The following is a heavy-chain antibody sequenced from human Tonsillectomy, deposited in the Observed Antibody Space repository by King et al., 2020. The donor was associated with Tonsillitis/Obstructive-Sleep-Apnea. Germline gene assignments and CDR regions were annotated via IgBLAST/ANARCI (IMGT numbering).Heavy chain of an antibody. Sequence: LQLQESGPGLVKPSETLSLTCTVSGGSISSSSYYWGWIRQPPGKGLEWIGSSYYSGSTYYNPSLKSRVTISVDTSKNQFSLKLSSVTAADPAVYYCAGPYYDILTGYYPYYYYYMDVWGKGTTVTVSS. CDR2: SYYSGST. D-gene: IGHD3-9*01. J-gene: IGHJ6*03. CDR1: GGSISSSSYY. V-gene: IGHV4-39*01. CDR3: AGPYYDILTGYYPYYYYYMDV.